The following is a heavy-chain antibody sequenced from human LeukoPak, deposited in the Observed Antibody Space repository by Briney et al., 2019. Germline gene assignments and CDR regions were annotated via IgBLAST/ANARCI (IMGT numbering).Heavy chain of an antibody. CDR1: GGCISSGDYY. Sequence: SETLSLTCTVSGGCISSGDYYWSWIRQPPGKGLEWIGYIYYSGSTYYNPSLKSRVTISVDTSKNQFSLKLSSVTAADTAVYYCAREGPIRSGFDPWGQGTLVTVSS. V-gene: IGHV4-30-4*01. J-gene: IGHJ5*02. CDR3: AREGPIRSGFDP. CDR2: IYYSGST. D-gene: IGHD6-6*01.